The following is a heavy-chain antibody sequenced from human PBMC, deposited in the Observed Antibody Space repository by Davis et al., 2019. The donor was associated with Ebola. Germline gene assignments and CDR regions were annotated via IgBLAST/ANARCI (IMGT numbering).Heavy chain of an antibody. CDR2: INSDGSST. Sequence: GESLKISCAASGFTFSSYWMHWVRQAPGKGLVWVSRINSDGSSTSYADSVKGRFTISRDNAKNTLYLQMNSLRAEDTAVYYCARVDDYGDCDYWGQGTLVTVSS. D-gene: IGHD4-17*01. CDR3: ARVDDYGDCDY. CDR1: GFTFSSYW. V-gene: IGHV3-74*01. J-gene: IGHJ4*02.